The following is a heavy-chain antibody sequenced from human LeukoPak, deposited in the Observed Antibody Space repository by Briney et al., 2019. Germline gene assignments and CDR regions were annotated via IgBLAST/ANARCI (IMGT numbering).Heavy chain of an antibody. Sequence: SETLSLTCTVSGGSVSSSNYYWGWVRQPPGKGLEWIGSISYSGTPYYNPSLRSRATISRDTSKNQFSVNLNSVTAADTAVYYCARYRCTTATCGFDPWGQGALVTVSS. J-gene: IGHJ5*02. CDR2: ISYSGTP. D-gene: IGHD2/OR15-2a*01. CDR1: GGSVSSSNYY. V-gene: IGHV4-39*07. CDR3: ARYRCTTATCGFDP.